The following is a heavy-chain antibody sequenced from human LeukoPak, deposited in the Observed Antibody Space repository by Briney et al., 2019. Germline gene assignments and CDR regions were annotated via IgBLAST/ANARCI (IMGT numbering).Heavy chain of an antibody. V-gene: IGHV1-46*01. J-gene: IGHJ4*02. CDR3: ARVEGRWELLGLGY. Sequence: GASVKVSCKASGYTFTSYYIHWVRQAPGQGLEWMGLINPSGGSTNYAQKFQGRVTMTRDTSISTAYMELSRLRSDDTAVYYCARVEGRWELLGLGYWGQGTLVTVSS. CDR1: GYTFTSYY. D-gene: IGHD1-26*01. CDR2: INPSGGST.